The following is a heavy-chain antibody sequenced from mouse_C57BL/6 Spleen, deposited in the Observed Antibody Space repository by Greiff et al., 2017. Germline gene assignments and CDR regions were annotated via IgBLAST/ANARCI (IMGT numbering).Heavy chain of an antibody. CDR2: IDPSDSYT. CDR3: ARGDNPYWYFDV. V-gene: IGHV1-69*01. D-gene: IGHD1-3*01. CDR1: GYTFTSYW. Sequence: QVQLQQPGAELVMPGASVKLSCKASGYTFTSYWMYWVKQRPGQGLEWIGEIDPSDSYTNYNQKFKGKSTLTVDKSSSTAYMQLSSLTSEDSAVYYCARGDNPYWYFDVWGTGTTVTVSS. J-gene: IGHJ1*03.